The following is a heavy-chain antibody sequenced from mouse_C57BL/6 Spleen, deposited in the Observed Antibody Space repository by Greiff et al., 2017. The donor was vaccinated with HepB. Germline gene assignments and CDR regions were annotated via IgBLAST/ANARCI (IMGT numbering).Heavy chain of an antibody. V-gene: IGHV1-55*01. J-gene: IGHJ2*01. CDR2: IYPGSGST. CDR3: ARWDQGYFDY. CDR1: GYTFTSYW. D-gene: IGHD4-1*01. Sequence: QVHVKQPGAELVKPGASVKMSCKASGYTFTSYWITWVKQRPGQGLEWIGDIYPGSGSTNYNEKFKSKATLTVDTSSSTAYMQLSSLTSEDSAVYYCARWDQGYFDYWGQGTTLTVSS.